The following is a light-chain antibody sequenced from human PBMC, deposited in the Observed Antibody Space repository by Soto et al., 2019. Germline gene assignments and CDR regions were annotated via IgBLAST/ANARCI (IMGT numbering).Light chain of an antibody. V-gene: IGKV1-33*01. CDR1: QDIRKF. CDR2: DAS. CDR3: QHYDNSVT. Sequence: DIQMTQSPSSLSASVGDRVTITCQASQDIRKFLNWYQQKPGKAPKLLINDASNLETGVPSRFSGSGSGTDFTFTINXLQPEDIATYYCQHYDNSVTFGPGTKVDIK. J-gene: IGKJ3*01.